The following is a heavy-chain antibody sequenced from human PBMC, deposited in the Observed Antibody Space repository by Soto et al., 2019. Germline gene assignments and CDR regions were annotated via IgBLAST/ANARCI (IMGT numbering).Heavy chain of an antibody. CDR3: ATLDGLSAAGTWGNLQH. CDR2: ISGTGERT. CDR1: GLTFNSYS. D-gene: IGHD6-13*01. V-gene: IGHV3-23*01. J-gene: IGHJ1*01. Sequence: EVQLLESGGGLVQPGGSLRLSCAASGLTFNSYSMTWVRQAPGQGLEWVSAISGTGERTYYADSVQGRFTISRDNSKSTVVLQLSSLRAEDTAVYYCATLDGLSAAGTWGNLQHWCQGTLVTFS.